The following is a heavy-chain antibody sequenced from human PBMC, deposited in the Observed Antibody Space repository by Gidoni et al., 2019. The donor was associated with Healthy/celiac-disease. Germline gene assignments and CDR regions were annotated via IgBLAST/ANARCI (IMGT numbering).Heavy chain of an antibody. D-gene: IGHD2-2*01. CDR1: GFTFSSYS. Sequence: EVQLVESGGGLVKPGGSLRLSCAASGFTFSSYSMNWVRQAPGKGLEWVSSISSSSSYIYYADSVKGRFTISRDNAKNSLYLQMNSLRAEDTAVYYCARSQCSSTSCRKYYYYYYGMDVWGQGTTVTVSS. CDR3: ARSQCSSTSCRKYYYYYYGMDV. V-gene: IGHV3-21*01. J-gene: IGHJ6*02. CDR2: ISSSSSYI.